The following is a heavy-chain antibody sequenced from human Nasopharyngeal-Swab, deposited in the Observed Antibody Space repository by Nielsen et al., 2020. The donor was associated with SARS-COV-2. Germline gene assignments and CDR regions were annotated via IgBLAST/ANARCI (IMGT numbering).Heavy chain of an antibody. CDR2: FDPEDGET. CDR3: ATTSAYSGSYEAGPATNGEFDY. D-gene: IGHD1-26*01. V-gene: IGHV1-24*01. CDR1: GYTLTELS. Sequence: ASVKVSCKVSGYTLTELSMHWVRQAPGKGLEWMGGFDPEDGETIYAQKFQGRVTMTEDTSTDTAYMELSSLRSEDTAVYYCATTSAYSGSYEAGPATNGEFDYWGQGTLVTVSS. J-gene: IGHJ4*02.